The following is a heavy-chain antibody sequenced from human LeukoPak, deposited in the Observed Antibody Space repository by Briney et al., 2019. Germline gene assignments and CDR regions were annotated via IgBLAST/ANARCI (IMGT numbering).Heavy chain of an antibody. CDR1: GGSFSGYY. V-gene: IGHV4-34*01. D-gene: IGHD6-19*01. CDR3: ARVGASSGWEEYFQH. CDR2: INHSGST. Sequence: SETLSLTCAVYGGSFSGYYWSWIRQPPGKGLEWIGEINHSGSTNYNPSLKSRVTISVGTSKNQFPLKLSSVTAADTAVYYCARVGASSGWEEYFQHWGQGTLVTVSS. J-gene: IGHJ1*01.